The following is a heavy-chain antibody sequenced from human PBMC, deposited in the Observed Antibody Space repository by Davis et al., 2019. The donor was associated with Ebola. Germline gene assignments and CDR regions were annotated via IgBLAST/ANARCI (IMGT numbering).Heavy chain of an antibody. D-gene: IGHD6-19*01. CDR1: GGSFSGYY. J-gene: IGHJ4*02. V-gene: IGHV4-34*01. CDR3: ARREQWLVLGGGFDY. CDR2: INHSGST. Sequence: SETLSLTCAVYGGSFSGYYWSWIRQPPGKGLEWIGEINHSGSTNYNPSLKSRVTISVDTSKNQFSLKLSSVTAADTAVYYCARREQWLVLGGGFDYWGQGTLVTVSS.